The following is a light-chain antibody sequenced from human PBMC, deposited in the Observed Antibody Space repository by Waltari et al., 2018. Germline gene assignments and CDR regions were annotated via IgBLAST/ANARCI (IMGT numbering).Light chain of an antibody. CDR1: QSLLPSDGKTY. Sequence: DIVMTQTPLFQSVTPGQPASMSCKSSQSLLPSDGKTYLYWYLQRTGQPPQLLIYEISNRFSGVPDRFSGSGSGTDFTLKISRVEAEDVVVYYCMQSIQFPRTFGQGTKVEIK. CDR2: EIS. CDR3: MQSIQFPRT. V-gene: IGKV2D-29*01. J-gene: IGKJ1*01.